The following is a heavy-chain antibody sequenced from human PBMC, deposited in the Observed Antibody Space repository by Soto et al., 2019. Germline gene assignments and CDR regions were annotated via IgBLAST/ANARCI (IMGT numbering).Heavy chain of an antibody. J-gene: IGHJ4*02. D-gene: IGHD3-10*01. Sequence: GASVKVSCKASGGTFSSYAISWVRQAPGQGLEWMGGIIPIFGTANYAQKFQGRVTITADESTSTAYMELSSLRSEDTAVYYGARHGYGSGTYYGYWGQGTLVTVSS. CDR1: GGTFSSYA. CDR2: IIPIFGTA. V-gene: IGHV1-69*13. CDR3: ARHGYGSGTYYGY.